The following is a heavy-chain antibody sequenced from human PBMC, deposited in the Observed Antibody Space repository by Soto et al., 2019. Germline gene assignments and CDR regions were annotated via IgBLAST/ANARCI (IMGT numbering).Heavy chain of an antibody. CDR3: ARDTYDFWSGYDLNWFDP. D-gene: IGHD3-3*01. CDR2: ISAYNGNT. Sequence: GASVKVSCKASGYTFTGYGISWVRQAPGQGLEWMGWISAYNGNTNYAQKLQGRVTMTTDTSTSTAYMELRSLRSDDTAVYYCARDTYDFWSGYDLNWFDPWGQGTLVTVSS. CDR1: GYTFTGYG. V-gene: IGHV1-18*01. J-gene: IGHJ5*02.